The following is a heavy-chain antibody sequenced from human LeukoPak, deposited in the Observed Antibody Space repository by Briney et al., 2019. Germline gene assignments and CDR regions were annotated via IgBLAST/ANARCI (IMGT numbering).Heavy chain of an antibody. CDR2: TYYRSKWYN. CDR1: GDSVSSNSAA. V-gene: IGHV6-1*01. J-gene: IGHJ4*02. CDR3: ARDTYYDYVWGSYRYRYFDY. D-gene: IGHD3-16*02. Sequence: SQTLSLTCAISGDSVSSNSAAWNWIRQSPSRGLEWLGRTYYRSKWYNDYAVSVKSRITINPDTSKNQFSLQLNSVTPEDTAVYYCARDTYYDYVWGSYRYRYFDYWGQGTLSPSPQ.